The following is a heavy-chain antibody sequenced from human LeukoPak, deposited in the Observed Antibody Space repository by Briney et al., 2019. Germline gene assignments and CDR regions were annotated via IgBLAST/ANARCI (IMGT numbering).Heavy chain of an antibody. V-gene: IGHV3-64D*06. J-gene: IGHJ5*02. CDR1: GFIFSTYT. CDR3: VGDQVDNVGWLT. CDR2: INGVGRTT. D-gene: IGHD5-12*01. Sequence: TGGSLRLSCSASGFIFSTYTMYWVRQAPGKGLEFVSVINGVGRTTYYADSVKGRFTISRDNSKNTLYLQMNSLRAEDTAVYYCVGDQVDNVGWLTWGQGTRVTVSS.